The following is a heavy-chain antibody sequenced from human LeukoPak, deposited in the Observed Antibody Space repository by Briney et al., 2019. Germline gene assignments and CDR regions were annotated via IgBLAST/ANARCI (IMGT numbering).Heavy chain of an antibody. D-gene: IGHD4-23*01. J-gene: IGHJ3*02. V-gene: IGHV3-11*04. CDR3: ARDRIYGGNSGALDI. Sequence: GGSLRLSCAASGFTFSDYYMSWIRQAPGKGLEWVSYISSSGSTIYYADSVKGRFTISRDNSENTLYLQMNSLRGEDTAVYYCARDRIYGGNSGALDIWGQGTLVTVSS. CDR2: ISSSGSTI. CDR1: GFTFSDYY.